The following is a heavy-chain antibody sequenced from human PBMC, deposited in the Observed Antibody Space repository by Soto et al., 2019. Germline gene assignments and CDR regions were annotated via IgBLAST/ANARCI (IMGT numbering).Heavy chain of an antibody. CDR2: ISSSGSTI. V-gene: IGHV3-11*01. CDR1: GFTFSDYY. J-gene: IGHJ6*02. CDR3: ARFFDWLLAYYYYGMDV. Sequence: KPVGSLRLSCAASGFTFSDYYMSWIRQAPGKGLEWVSYISSSGSTIYYADSVKGRFTISRDNAKNSLYLQMNSLRAEDTAVYYCARFFDWLLAYYYYGMDVWGQGTTVTVSS. D-gene: IGHD3-9*01.